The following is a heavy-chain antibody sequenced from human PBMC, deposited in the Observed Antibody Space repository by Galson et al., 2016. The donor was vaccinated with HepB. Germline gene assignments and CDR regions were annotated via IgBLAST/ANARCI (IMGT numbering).Heavy chain of an antibody. CDR1: GGSISSTNW. CDR2: INHSGNT. D-gene: IGHD1-26*01. J-gene: IGHJ3*01. CDR3: ARGKWELQPSAF. Sequence: SETLSLTCAVSGGSISSTNWWSWVRQPPGKGLEWIGEINHSGNTNYNPSLKSRVTTSIDRSKNQLSLKVNPVTPADTAGYFCARGKWELQPSAFWDQGTMVNVPS. V-gene: IGHV4-4*02.